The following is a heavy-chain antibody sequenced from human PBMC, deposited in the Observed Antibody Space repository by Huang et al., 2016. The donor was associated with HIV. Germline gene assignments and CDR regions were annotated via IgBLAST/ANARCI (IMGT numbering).Heavy chain of an antibody. D-gene: IGHD3-16*02. Sequence: QVQLQESGPGLVKPSETLSLTCTVSGGSISSHYWSWIRQPPGKGLEGIGSMYYSGSTKYNPSLKSRVTISLDTSKKQLSLKLSSVTAADTAVYYCARDEYVWGSYRDAFDTWGQGTMVTVSS. J-gene: IGHJ3*02. CDR3: ARDEYVWGSYRDAFDT. CDR1: GGSISSHY. V-gene: IGHV4-59*11. CDR2: MYYSGST.